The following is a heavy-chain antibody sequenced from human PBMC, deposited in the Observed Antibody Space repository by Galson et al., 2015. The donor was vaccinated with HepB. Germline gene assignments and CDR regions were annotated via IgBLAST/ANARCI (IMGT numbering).Heavy chain of an antibody. D-gene: IGHD4-17*01. CDR3: ARSRGYGDYGYYYGMDV. CDR1: GFSISSSPW. CDR2: IFYSGRT. Sequence: ETLSLTCAVSGFSISSSPWWGWIRQTPGKGLEWIGYIFYSGRTYYNPSLKSRVTMSVDTSKNQFSLKLSSVTAVDTAVYYCARSRGYGDYGYYYGMDVWGQGTRVTVSS. V-gene: IGHV4-28*01. J-gene: IGHJ6*02.